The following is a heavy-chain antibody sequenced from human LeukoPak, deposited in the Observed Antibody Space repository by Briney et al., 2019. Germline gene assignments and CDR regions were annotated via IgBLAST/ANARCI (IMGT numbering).Heavy chain of an antibody. CDR1: GFTFSSYG. J-gene: IGHJ1*01. V-gene: IGHV3-64*01. CDR3: ARVDSGSACAS. CDR2: ISKNGRNT. D-gene: IGHD6-19*01. Sequence: GGSLRLSCAASGFTFSSYGMHWVRQAPGKGLEFVSAISKNGRNTYYGNSMKGRFTISRDISKNTLYLQMGSLRPEDMAVYYCARVDSGSACASWGQGILVTVSS.